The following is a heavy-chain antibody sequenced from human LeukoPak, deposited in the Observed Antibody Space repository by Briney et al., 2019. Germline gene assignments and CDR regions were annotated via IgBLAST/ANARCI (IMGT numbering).Heavy chain of an antibody. J-gene: IGHJ4*02. CDR1: GFTFSSYA. Sequence: GGSLRLSCAASGFTFSSYAMSWVRQAPGKGLEWVSVIYSGGSTYYADSVKGRFTISRDNSKNTLYLQMNSLRAEDTAVYYCASLATAHDYWGQGTLVTVSS. D-gene: IGHD2-15*01. CDR3: ASLATAHDY. V-gene: IGHV3-66*01. CDR2: IYSGGST.